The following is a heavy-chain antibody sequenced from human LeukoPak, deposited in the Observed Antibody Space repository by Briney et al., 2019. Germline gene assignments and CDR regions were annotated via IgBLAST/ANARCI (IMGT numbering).Heavy chain of an antibody. CDR3: ARSSSWYNDWFDP. Sequence: PSETLSLTCTVSGGSISSYYWSWIRQPPGKGLEWIGYIYYSGSTNYNLSLKSRVTISVDTSKNQFSLKLSSVTAADTAVYYCARSSSWYNDWFDPWGQGTLVTVSS. CDR2: IYYSGST. CDR1: GGSISSYY. V-gene: IGHV4-59*01. J-gene: IGHJ5*02. D-gene: IGHD6-13*01.